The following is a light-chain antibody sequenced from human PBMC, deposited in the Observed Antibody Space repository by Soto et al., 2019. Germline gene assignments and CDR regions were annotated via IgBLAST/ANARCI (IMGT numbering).Light chain of an antibody. Sequence: DIQLTQSPSFLSASVGDRVTITCRASQGINSYLAWYQQEPGKAPKLLIYAASTLQSGVPSRFSGSGSGTEFTLTISSLPPEDFSPYYCQQLNSYPQITFGQGTRLEIK. J-gene: IGKJ5*01. V-gene: IGKV1-9*01. CDR2: AAS. CDR1: QGINSY. CDR3: QQLNSYPQIT.